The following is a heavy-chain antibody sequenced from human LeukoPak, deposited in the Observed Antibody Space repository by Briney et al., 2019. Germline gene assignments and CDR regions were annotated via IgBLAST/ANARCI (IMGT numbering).Heavy chain of an antibody. J-gene: IGHJ6*02. D-gene: IGHD3-10*01. CDR3: TTVPRHGSGFMDV. CDR1: GFTFSSYA. V-gene: IGHV3-15*01. Sequence: PGGSLRLSCAASGFTFSSYAMSWVRQAPGKGLEWVGRIKSKTDGGTTDYAAPVKGRFTISRDDSKNTLYLQMNSLKTEDTAVYYCTTVPRHGSGFMDVWGQGTTVTVSS. CDR2: IKSKTDGGTT.